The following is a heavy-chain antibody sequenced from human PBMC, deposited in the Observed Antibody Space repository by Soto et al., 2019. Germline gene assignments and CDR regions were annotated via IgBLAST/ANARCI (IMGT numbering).Heavy chain of an antibody. J-gene: IGHJ4*02. D-gene: IGHD6-13*01. Sequence: EVQLVESGGGLVQPGGSLRLSCAASGFTFSSYWMHWVRQAPGKGLVWVSRVNPAGSDTSYADSVKGRFTISRDNAKNTLYLQMNSLRAEDTAVYYCARVAVGSYYFDYWGQGTLLTVSS. CDR2: VNPAGSDT. CDR1: GFTFSSYW. CDR3: ARVAVGSYYFDY. V-gene: IGHV3-74*01.